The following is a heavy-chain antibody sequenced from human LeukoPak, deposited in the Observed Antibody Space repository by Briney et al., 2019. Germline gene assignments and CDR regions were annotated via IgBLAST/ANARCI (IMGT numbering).Heavy chain of an antibody. D-gene: IGHD4-17*01. J-gene: IGHJ1*01. V-gene: IGHV3-30*02. Sequence: PGGSLRLSCAASGFTFSSYGMRWVRQAPGKGLEWVAFIRYDGSNKYYADSVKGRFTISRDNSKNTLYLQMNSLRAEDTAVYYCAKETPTTVTSPFQHWGQGTLVTVSS. CDR2: IRYDGSNK. CDR1: GFTFSSYG. CDR3: AKETPTTVTSPFQH.